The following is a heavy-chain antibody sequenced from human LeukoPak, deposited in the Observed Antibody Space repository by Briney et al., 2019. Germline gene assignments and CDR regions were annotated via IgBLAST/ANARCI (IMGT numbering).Heavy chain of an antibody. J-gene: IGHJ4*02. CDR1: GGSFSGYY. CDR3: ARGPVVTALDY. Sequence: PSETLSLTCAVYGGSFSGYYWSWIRQPPGKGPEWIGEINHSGSTNYNPSLKSRVTISVDTSKNQFSLKLSSVTAADTAVYYCARGPVVTALDYWGQGTLVTVSS. V-gene: IGHV4-34*01. D-gene: IGHD2-21*02. CDR2: INHSGST.